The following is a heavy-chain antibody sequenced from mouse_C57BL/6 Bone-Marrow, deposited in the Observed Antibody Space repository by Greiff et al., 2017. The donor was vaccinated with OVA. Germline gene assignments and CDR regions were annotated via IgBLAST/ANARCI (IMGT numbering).Heavy chain of an antibody. D-gene: IGHD1-2*01. V-gene: IGHV1-62-2*01. CDR3: ARHALLYYGFAY. J-gene: IGHJ3*01. CDR1: GYTFTEYT. Sequence: VNVVESGAELVKPGASVKLSCKASGYTFTEYTIHWVKQRSGQGLEWIGWFYPGSGSIKYNEKFKDKATLTADKSSSTVYMELSRLTSEDSAVYFCARHALLYYGFAYWGQGTLVTVSA. CDR2: FYPGSGSI.